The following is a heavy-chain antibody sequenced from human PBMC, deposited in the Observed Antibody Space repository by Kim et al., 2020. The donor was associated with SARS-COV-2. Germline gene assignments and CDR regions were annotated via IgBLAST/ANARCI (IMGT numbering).Heavy chain of an antibody. Sequence: GGSLRLSCAASGFTVSSNYMSWVRQAPGKGLEWVSVIYSGGSTYYADSVKGRFTISRDNSKNTLYLQMNSLRAEDTAVYYCARDSPQYYDFWSGSVGGGHYWGHGTLVTVSS. CDR3: ARDSPQYYDFWSGSVGGGHY. CDR1: GFTVSSNY. J-gene: IGHJ4*01. CDR2: IYSGGST. V-gene: IGHV3-66*01. D-gene: IGHD3-3*01.